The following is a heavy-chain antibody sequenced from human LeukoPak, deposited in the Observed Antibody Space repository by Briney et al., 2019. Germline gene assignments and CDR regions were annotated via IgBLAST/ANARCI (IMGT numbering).Heavy chain of an antibody. CDR2: IYYSGST. V-gene: IGHV4-59*08. CDR3: ARQWYSSGWFDRPYYFDY. CDR1: GGSISSYY. J-gene: IGHJ4*02. D-gene: IGHD6-19*01. Sequence: PSETLSLTCTVSGGSISSYYWSWIRQPPGKGLEWIGYIYYSGSTNYNPSLKSRVTISVDTSKNQFSLKLSSVTAADTAVYYCARQWYSSGWFDRPYYFDYWGQGTLVTVSS.